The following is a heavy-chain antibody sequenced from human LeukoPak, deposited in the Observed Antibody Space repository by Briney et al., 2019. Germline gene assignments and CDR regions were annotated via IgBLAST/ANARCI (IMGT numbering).Heavy chain of an antibody. Sequence: GGSLRLSCAASGFTFSSYWMSWVRQAPGKGLEWVANIKQDGSEKYYVDSVKGRFTISRDNAKNSLYLQMNSLRAEDTAVYYCARAKISVLYYYYYYMDVWGKGTTVTISS. CDR2: IKQDGSEK. D-gene: IGHD2-15*01. J-gene: IGHJ6*03. V-gene: IGHV3-7*01. CDR1: GFTFSSYW. CDR3: ARAKISVLYYYYYYMDV.